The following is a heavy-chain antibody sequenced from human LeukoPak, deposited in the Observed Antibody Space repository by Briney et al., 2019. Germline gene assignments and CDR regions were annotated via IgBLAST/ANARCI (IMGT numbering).Heavy chain of an antibody. J-gene: IGHJ4*02. V-gene: IGHV4-38-2*01. CDR2: IYHSGST. CDR1: GYSDSSVYY. CDR3: AKRLLLWSPYDY. D-gene: IGHD3-10*01. Sequence: SETLSLTYAPYGYSDSSVYYWDWFRQPPGKEMKWIGSIYHSGSTFYSPSLKSRVTISVDTSKNQFSLKLSSVTAADTAVYYCAKRLLLWSPYDYWGQGSLVTVSS.